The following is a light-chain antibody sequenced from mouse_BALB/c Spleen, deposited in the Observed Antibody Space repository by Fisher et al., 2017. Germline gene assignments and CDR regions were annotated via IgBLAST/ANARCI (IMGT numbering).Light chain of an antibody. CDR3: QQWSSNPYT. CDR2: DTS. J-gene: IGKJ2*01. Sequence: DIVITQTTALMAASPGEKVTITCSVSSSISSSNLHWYQQKSETSPKPWIYDTSKLASGVPARFSGSGSGTSYSLTISSMEAEDAATYYCQQWSSNPYTFGGGTKLEIK. V-gene: IGKV4-53*01. CDR1: SSISSSN.